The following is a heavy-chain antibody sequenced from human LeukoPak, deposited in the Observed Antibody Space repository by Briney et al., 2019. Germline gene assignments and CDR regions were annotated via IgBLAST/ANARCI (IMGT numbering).Heavy chain of an antibody. CDR1: GFTFSSYA. D-gene: IGHD2-15*01. J-gene: IGHJ5*02. V-gene: IGHV3-23*01. CDR2: ISGSGGST. CDR3: ARGQRYCSGESCQGNWFDP. Sequence: PGGSLRLSCAASGFTFSSYAMSWVRQAPGKGLEWVSAISGSGGSTYYADSVKGRFTISRDNSKNTLYLQMSRLRAEDTAVYFCARGQRYCSGESCQGNWFDPWGQGALVIVSS.